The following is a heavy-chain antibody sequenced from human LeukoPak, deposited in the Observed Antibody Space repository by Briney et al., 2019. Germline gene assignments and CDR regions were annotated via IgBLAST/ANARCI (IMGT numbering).Heavy chain of an antibody. J-gene: IGHJ4*02. Sequence: PETLSLTCTVSGGSISSYYWSWIRQPPGKGLEWIGYMYYSGSTNFNPSLKSRVTISVDTSRNQFSLKLSSVTAADTAVYYCARDYGSGSYYLDWGQGTLVTVSS. D-gene: IGHD3-10*01. V-gene: IGHV4-59*12. CDR3: ARDYGSGSYYLD. CDR2: MYYSGST. CDR1: GGSISSYY.